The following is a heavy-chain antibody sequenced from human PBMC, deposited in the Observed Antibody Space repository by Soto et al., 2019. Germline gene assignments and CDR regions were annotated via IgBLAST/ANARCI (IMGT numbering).Heavy chain of an antibody. CDR2: IIPIFGTA. J-gene: IGHJ6*02. CDR3: ARVSNLMLHAIYFGYGMDV. Sequence: SVKVSCKASGGTFSSYAISWVRQAPGQGLERMGGIIPIFGTANYAQKFQGRVTITADESTSTAYMELSSLRSEDTAVYYCARVSNLMLHAIYFGYGMDVWGQGTTVTVSS. D-gene: IGHD3-16*01. CDR1: GGTFSSYA. V-gene: IGHV1-69*13.